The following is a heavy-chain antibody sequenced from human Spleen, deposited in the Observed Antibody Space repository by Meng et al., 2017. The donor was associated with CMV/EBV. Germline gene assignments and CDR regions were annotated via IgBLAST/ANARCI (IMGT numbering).Heavy chain of an antibody. CDR1: GFTFSSYA. Sequence: GGSLRLSCAASGFTFSSYAMSWVRQAPGKGLEWVGFIRNKPFGGTAEYAASVKGRFTISRDDSKSIAYLQMSSLKTEDTAVYYCTRPLRAPMVRGVIIPDYWGQGTLVTVSS. CDR2: IRNKPFGGTA. J-gene: IGHJ4*02. D-gene: IGHD3-10*01. V-gene: IGHV3-49*04. CDR3: TRPLRAPMVRGVIIPDY.